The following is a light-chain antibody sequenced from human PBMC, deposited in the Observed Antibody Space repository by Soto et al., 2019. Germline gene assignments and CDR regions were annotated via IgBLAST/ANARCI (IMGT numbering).Light chain of an antibody. CDR3: QQYANSPGT. V-gene: IGKV3-20*01. CDR2: GAS. Sequence: EIVFTQSPGTLSLSPGERVTLSCRASQSVSSSYLAWYQQKPGQAPRLLIYGASSRATGIPDRFSGSGSGTDFTLTISRLEPGDFAVYYCQQYANSPGTFGQGTKVEIK. J-gene: IGKJ1*01. CDR1: QSVSSSY.